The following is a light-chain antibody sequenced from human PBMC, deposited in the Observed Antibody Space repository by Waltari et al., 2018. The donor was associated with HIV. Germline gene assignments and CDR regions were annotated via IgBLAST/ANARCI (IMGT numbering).Light chain of an antibody. V-gene: IGKV3D-20*01. CDR3: QQYGSSPRT. CDR2: DAS. Sequence: EIVLTQSPATLSLSPGERATLSCGASQTVTSDFLAWYQQKPGLAPSLLIDDASNSATGIPDMFSGRGSGTDFTLTISRLEPEDCAVYYWQQYGSSPRTFGQGTKVEIK. J-gene: IGKJ1*01. CDR1: QTVTSDF.